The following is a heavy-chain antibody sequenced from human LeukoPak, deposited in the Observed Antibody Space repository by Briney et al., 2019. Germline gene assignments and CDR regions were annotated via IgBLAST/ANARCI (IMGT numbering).Heavy chain of an antibody. CDR2: IIPILGIA. CDR1: GGTFSSYA. J-gene: IGHJ6*02. CDR3: ARVAFYGSGSYYIPTTYYYYGMDV. D-gene: IGHD3-10*01. Sequence: SVKVSCKASGGTFSSYAISWVRQAPGQGLEWMGRIIPILGIANYAQKFQGRVTITADKSTSTAYMELSSLRSEDTAVYYCARVAFYGSGSYYIPTTYYYYGMDVWGQGTTVTVSS. V-gene: IGHV1-69*04.